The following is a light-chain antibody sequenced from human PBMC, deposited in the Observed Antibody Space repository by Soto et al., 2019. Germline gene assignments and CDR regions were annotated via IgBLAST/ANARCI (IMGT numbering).Light chain of an antibody. CDR3: KQYDNWHRK. J-gene: IGKJ1*01. CDR1: QTITTD. V-gene: IGKV3-15*01. CDR2: GAS. Sequence: EILSTHSPATLSLSSVEGATVSCRASQTITTDLAWYQQKHGQAQRLLIYGASTRATGIKARFSGSGSGKEFTLTIRSMQSEDFEVYYCKQYDNWHRKFGQGPKG.